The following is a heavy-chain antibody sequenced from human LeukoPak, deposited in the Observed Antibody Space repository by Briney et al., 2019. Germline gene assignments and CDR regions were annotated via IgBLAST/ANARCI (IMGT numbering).Heavy chain of an antibody. D-gene: IGHD2-21*02. CDR3: ARDRVTALLKGNWFAP. V-gene: IGHV3-21*06. Sequence: GGSLRLSCVASGFTFNDYNMNWVRQAPGKGLEWISSISRTSSKIYYADSVKGRFTISRDNAKSALYLQMDNVRADDTAVYYCARDRVTALLKGNWFAPWGQGTLVTVSS. J-gene: IGHJ5*02. CDR2: ISRTSSKI. CDR1: GFTFNDYN.